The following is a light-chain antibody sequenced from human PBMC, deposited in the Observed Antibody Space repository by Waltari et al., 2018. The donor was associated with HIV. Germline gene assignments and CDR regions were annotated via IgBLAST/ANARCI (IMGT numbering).Light chain of an antibody. CDR2: ENN. CDR3: GTWDSSLSAGV. Sequence: QSVLTQPPSFSAAPGEKVTISCSGSSSNIGNNHISWYQHLPGTAPKLLIFENNKRPSGIPDRFSGSKYGTSATLVITGLQTGDEADYYCGTWDSSLSAGVFGGGTKLTVL. V-gene: IGLV1-51*01. CDR1: SSNIGNNH. J-gene: IGLJ3*02.